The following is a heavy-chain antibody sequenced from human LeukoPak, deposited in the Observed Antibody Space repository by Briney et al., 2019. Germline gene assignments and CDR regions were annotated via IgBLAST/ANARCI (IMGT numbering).Heavy chain of an antibody. J-gene: IGHJ4*02. CDR2: FYYSGST. V-gene: IGHV4-39*07. Sequence: SETLSLTCTVSGGSINTNSFSWGWLRQPPGKGLEWIGTFYYSGSTYSTASLQSRVTISVDTSKNQFSLKLSSVTAADTAVYYCARGDYSGSGTPLDYWGQGTLVTVSS. CDR3: ARGDYSGSGTPLDY. CDR1: GGSINTNSFS. D-gene: IGHD3-10*01.